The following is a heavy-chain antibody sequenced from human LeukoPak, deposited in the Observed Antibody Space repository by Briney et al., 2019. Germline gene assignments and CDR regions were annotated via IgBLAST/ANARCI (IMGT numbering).Heavy chain of an antibody. V-gene: IGHV3-20*04. J-gene: IGHJ4*02. CDR3: AKEGTVTPIDY. CDR1: GGSISSGSYC. D-gene: IGHD4-17*01. Sequence: LSLTCTVSGGSISSGSYCWSWVRQAPGKGLEWVSGINWNGGSTGYADSVKGRFTISRDNAKNSLYLQMNSLRAEDTALYYCAKEGTVTPIDYWGQGTLVTVSS. CDR2: INWNGGST.